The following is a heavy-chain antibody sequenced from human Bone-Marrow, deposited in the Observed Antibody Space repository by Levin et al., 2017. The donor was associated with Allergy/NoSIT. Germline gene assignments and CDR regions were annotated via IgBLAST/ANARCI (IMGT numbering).Heavy chain of an antibody. V-gene: IGHV3-9*01. D-gene: IGHD6-6*01. CDR1: GFTFDDYA. CDR2: ISWNSGSI. J-gene: IGHJ4*02. CDR3: AKDITGIAARPNYFDY. Sequence: GGSLRLSCAASGFTFDDYAMHWVRQAPGKGLEWVSGISWNSGSIGYADSVKGRFTISRDNAKNSLYLQMNSLRAEDTALYYCAKDITGIAARPNYFDYWGQGTLVTVSS.